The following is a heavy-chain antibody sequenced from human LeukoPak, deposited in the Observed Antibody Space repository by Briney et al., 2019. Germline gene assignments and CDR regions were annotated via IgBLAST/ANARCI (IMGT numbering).Heavy chain of an antibody. D-gene: IGHD5-24*01. CDR1: GFTFSSYS. CDR2: ISSSSGYI. CDR3: AKDREMATMRGLFDY. Sequence: GGSLRLSCAASGFTFSSYSMNWVRQAPGKGLEWVSSISSSSGYIYYADSVKGRFTISRDNSKNTLYLQMNSLRAEDTAVYYCAKDREMATMRGLFDYWGQGTLVTVSS. J-gene: IGHJ4*02. V-gene: IGHV3-21*04.